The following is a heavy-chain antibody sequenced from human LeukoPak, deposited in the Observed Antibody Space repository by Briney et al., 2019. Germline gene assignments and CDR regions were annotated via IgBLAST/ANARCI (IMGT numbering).Heavy chain of an antibody. Sequence: ASVKVSCKASGYTFTGYYMHWVRQAPGQGLEWMGRINPNSGGTNYAQKFQGRVTMTRDTSISTAYMELSRLRSDDTAVYYCARDSSSWYLYYYYMDVWGKGTTVTVSS. D-gene: IGHD6-13*01. CDR2: INPNSGGT. CDR1: GYTFTGYY. J-gene: IGHJ6*03. V-gene: IGHV1-2*06. CDR3: ARDSSSWYLYYYYMDV.